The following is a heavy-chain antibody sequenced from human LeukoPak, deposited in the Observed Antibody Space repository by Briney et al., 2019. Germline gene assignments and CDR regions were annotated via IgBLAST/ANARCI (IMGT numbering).Heavy chain of an antibody. V-gene: IGHV1-69*13. CDR1: GGTFSKYT. Sequence: ASVKVSCKASGGTFSKYTISWVRQRPGQGLEWMGGITPLFGTANYAQKFQGRVTITADESASTAYMELSSLRSEDTAVYYCARDGIYVPSGYFDYWGQGTLVTVSS. CDR2: ITPLFGTA. J-gene: IGHJ4*02. D-gene: IGHD3-10*02. CDR3: ARDGIYVPSGYFDY.